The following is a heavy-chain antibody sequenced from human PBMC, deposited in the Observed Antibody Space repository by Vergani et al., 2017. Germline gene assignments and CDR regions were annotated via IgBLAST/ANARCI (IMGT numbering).Heavy chain of an antibody. J-gene: IGHJ5*02. V-gene: IGHV3-66*02. D-gene: IGHD3-10*01. CDR1: GSTVSGNY. Sequence: ELQLVESGGGLVQPGGSLRLSCAASGSTVSGNYMTWVRQAPGKGLEWVSHIYSGDETYYADSVTGRVTISKDTSKNTPQLQINNLRVEDTAVYYCARGNYDGSGTYVDPWGQGTLVTVSS. CDR3: ARGNYDGSGTYVDP. CDR2: IYSGDET.